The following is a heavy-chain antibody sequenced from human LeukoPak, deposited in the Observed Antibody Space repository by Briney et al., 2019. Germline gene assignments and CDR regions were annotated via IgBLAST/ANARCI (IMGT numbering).Heavy chain of an antibody. CDR1: GFTFSSYS. CDR2: ISSSSSSI. CDR3: ARIGATYFYDRTTDY. Sequence: QPGGSLRLSCAASGFTFSSYSMNWVRQAPGKGLEWVSYISSSSSSIYYADSVKGRFTISRDNAKNSLYLQMNSLRAVDTAVYYCARIGATYFYDRTTDYWGQGTLVTVSS. D-gene: IGHD3-22*01. J-gene: IGHJ4*02. V-gene: IGHV3-48*04.